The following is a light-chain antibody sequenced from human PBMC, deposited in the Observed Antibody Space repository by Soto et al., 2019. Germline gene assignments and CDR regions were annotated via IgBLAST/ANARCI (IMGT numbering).Light chain of an antibody. V-gene: IGKV3-15*01. Sequence: EIVMTQSPATLSVPPGERATLSCRASQSVSSNLAWYQQKPGQAPRLLIYGASTRATGIPARFRGSGSGTEFTLTISSLQSEDFAVYYCQQYNNWPWTFGQGTKVDIK. CDR1: QSVSSN. CDR3: QQYNNWPWT. CDR2: GAS. J-gene: IGKJ1*01.